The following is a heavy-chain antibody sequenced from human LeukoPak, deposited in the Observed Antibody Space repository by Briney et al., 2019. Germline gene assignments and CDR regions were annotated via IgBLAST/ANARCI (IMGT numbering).Heavy chain of an antibody. J-gene: IGHJ4*02. CDR1: GYSISSGYY. Sequence: SETLSLTCTVSGYSISSGYYWGWIRPPPGKGLEWIGSIYHSGSTYYNPSLKSRVSISVDTSKNQFSLRLSSVTAADTAVYYCTRVPTPGYFDYWGQGTLVTVSS. V-gene: IGHV4-38-2*02. CDR3: TRVPTPGYFDY. CDR2: IYHSGST. D-gene: IGHD5-12*01.